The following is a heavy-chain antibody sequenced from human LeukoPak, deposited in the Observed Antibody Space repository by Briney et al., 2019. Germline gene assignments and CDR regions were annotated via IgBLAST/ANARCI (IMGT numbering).Heavy chain of an antibody. CDR2: INSDGSST. J-gene: IGHJ4*02. CDR3: ARGKEGSGWLTPPDY. Sequence: PGGSLRLSCAASGFTFSSYWMHWVRQAPGKGLVWVSRINSDGSSTSYADSVKGRFTISRDNAKNTLYLQMNSLRAEDTAVYYCARGKEGSGWLTPPDYWGQGTLVTVSS. CDR1: GFTFSSYW. D-gene: IGHD6-19*01. V-gene: IGHV3-74*01.